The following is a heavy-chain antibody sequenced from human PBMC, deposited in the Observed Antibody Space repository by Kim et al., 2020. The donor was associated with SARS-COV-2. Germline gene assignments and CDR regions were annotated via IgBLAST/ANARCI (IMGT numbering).Heavy chain of an antibody. CDR1: GYTFTGYY. CDR3: ARGAESYYGSGTYFFYFDS. D-gene: IGHD3-10*01. V-gene: IGHV1-2*02. Sequence: ASVKVSCKASGYTFTGYYMNWVRQAPGQGLEWMVWINPKSGGTVYAQKFQFRVTMTRDTSITTAYMELSSLRSDYTAVYYCARGAESYYGSGTYFFYFDSWGQGTLVTVSS. CDR2: INPKSGGT. J-gene: IGHJ4*02.